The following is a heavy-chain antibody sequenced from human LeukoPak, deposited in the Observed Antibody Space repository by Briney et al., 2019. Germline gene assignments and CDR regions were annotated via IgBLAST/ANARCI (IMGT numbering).Heavy chain of an antibody. CDR3: ARPLCSSPFCVPI. D-gene: IGHD2-2*01. CDR2: IIPVFRTT. J-gene: IGHJ4*02. Sequence: GASVKVSSKASGDSFSTYAITWARQAPGQGLEWMGGIIPVFRTTNYAQKFQGRVTIPTEESTGTAYMELSSLRSEDTAVYYCARPLCSSPFCVPIWGQGTLVTVSS. CDR1: GDSFSTYA. V-gene: IGHV1-69*05.